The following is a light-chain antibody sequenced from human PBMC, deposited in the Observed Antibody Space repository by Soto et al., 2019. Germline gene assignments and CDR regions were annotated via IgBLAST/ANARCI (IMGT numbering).Light chain of an antibody. V-gene: IGKV3-20*01. Sequence: EIVLTQSPGTLSLSPGERATLSFRASQSVSSSSLAWYQQMPGQAPRLLIYGASSRATGIPDRFSGSGSGTDFTLTISRLEPEDFALYYCQQYNNWPLTFGGGTKVDIK. CDR3: QQYNNWPLT. CDR1: QSVSSSS. J-gene: IGKJ4*01. CDR2: GAS.